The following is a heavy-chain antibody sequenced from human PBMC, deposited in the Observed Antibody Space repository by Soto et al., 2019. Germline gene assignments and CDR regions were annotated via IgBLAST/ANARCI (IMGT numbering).Heavy chain of an antibody. CDR2: ISYDGANI. D-gene: IGHD6-13*01. V-gene: IGHV3-30-3*01. CDR3: AKEMYISSYFDY. CDR1: GFTFSTYS. J-gene: IGHJ4*02. Sequence: QVQLVESGGGVVQPGRSLRLSCAASGFTFSTYSIHWVRQAPGKGLEWVAVISYDGANIYYLDSVKGRFTISRDNSKNTLYLHMNSLRGEDTAVYYCAKEMYISSYFDYWGQGTLVTVSS.